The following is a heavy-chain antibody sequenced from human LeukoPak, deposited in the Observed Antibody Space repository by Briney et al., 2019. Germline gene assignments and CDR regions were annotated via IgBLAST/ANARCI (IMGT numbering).Heavy chain of an antibody. D-gene: IGHD2-2*01. CDR3: ARVEGYCSSTSCHPGDY. J-gene: IGHJ4*02. V-gene: IGHV1-69*01. Sequence: GASAKVSCKDSGGTFSSYAISWVRQAPGQGLEWMGGIIPIFGTATYAQKFQGRVTITADESTSTAYMELSSLRSEDTSVYYCARVEGYCSSTSCHPGDYWGQGTLVTVSS. CDR2: IIPIFGTA. CDR1: GGTFSSYA.